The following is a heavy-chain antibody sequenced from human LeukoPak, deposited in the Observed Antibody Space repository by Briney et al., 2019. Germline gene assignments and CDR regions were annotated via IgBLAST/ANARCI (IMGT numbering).Heavy chain of an antibody. CDR1: GFTFSSYW. CDR3: ARDPHCGGGSCYRYYYGMDV. CDR2: IKQDGSEK. D-gene: IGHD2-15*01. Sequence: AGGSLRLSCAASGFTFSSYWMSWVRQAPGKGLEWVANIKQDGSEKYYVDSVKGRFTISRDNAKNSLYLQMNSLGAEDTAVYYCARDPHCGGGSCYRYYYGMDVWGQGTTVTVSS. V-gene: IGHV3-7*01. J-gene: IGHJ6*02.